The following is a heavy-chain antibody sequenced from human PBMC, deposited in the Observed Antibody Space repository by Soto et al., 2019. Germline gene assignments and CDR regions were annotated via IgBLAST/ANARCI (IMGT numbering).Heavy chain of an antibody. CDR3: ATVRVYFGSEY. CDR1: GGSITSYY. CDR2: IYYNGNI. Sequence: QVQLQESGPGLVNPLETLSLPCTVPGGSITSYYWSWARHPPGKGLEWIGYIYYNGNINDTPSLKGRLTISVDTSKNQFSLWLSSVTAADTAVYYCATVRVYFGSEYWGQGTLVTVSS. J-gene: IGHJ4*02. V-gene: IGHV4-59*01. D-gene: IGHD3-10*01.